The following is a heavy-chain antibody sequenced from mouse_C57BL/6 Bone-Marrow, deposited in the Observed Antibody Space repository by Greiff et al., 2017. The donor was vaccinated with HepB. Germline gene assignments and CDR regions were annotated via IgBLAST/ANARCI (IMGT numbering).Heavy chain of an antibody. Sequence: DVQLQESGPGLVKPSQSLSLTCSVTGYSITSGYYWNWIRQFPGNKLEWMGYISYDGSNNYNPSLKNRISITRDTSKNQFFLKLNSVTTEDTATYYCARENDYDSFAYWGQGTLVTVSA. CDR2: ISYDGSN. CDR3: ARENDYDSFAY. CDR1: GYSITSGYY. J-gene: IGHJ3*01. V-gene: IGHV3-6*01. D-gene: IGHD2-4*01.